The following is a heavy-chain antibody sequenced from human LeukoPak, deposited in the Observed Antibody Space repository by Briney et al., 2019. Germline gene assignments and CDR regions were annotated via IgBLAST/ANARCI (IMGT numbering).Heavy chain of an antibody. CDR3: ARESVVPAAIAGY. D-gene: IGHD2-2*02. J-gene: IGHJ4*02. CDR2: IYHSGST. V-gene: IGHV4-38-2*02. CDR1: GYSISSGYY. Sequence: PSETLSLTCTVYGYSISSGYYWGWSRQPPGKGVGGSGKIYHSGSTYYNPSLKSRVTISVDTSKNQFSLKLSSVTAADTAVYYCARESVVPAAIAGYWGQGTLVTVSS.